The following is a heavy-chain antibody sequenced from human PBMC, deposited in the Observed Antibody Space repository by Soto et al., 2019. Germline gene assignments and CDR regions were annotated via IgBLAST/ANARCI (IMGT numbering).Heavy chain of an antibody. Sequence: QVQLVQSGAEVKKPGSSVKVSCKASGGTFSSYAISWVRQAPGQGLEWLGGIIPIFGTANYAQKFQGRVTITAVESTSTAYMELSSLRSEDTAVYYCARERLYYASSGYAFDIWGQGTMVTVSS. CDR1: GGTFSSYA. CDR3: ARERLYYASSGYAFDI. CDR2: IIPIFGTA. D-gene: IGHD3-22*01. J-gene: IGHJ3*02. V-gene: IGHV1-69*12.